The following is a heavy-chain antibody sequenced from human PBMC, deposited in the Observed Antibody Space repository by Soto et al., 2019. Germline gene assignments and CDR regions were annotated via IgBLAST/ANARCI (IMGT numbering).Heavy chain of an antibody. CDR2: ISSSSSYI. J-gene: IGHJ4*02. CDR1: GFTFSSYS. D-gene: IGHD6-13*01. V-gene: IGHV3-21*01. CDR3: ARVPRGYSSSYFDY. Sequence: SGGSLRLSCAASGFTFSSYSMNWVRQAPGKGLEWVSSISSSSSYIYYADSVKGRFTISRDNAKNSLYLQMNSLRAEDTAVYYCARVPRGYSSSYFDYWGQGTLVTVSS.